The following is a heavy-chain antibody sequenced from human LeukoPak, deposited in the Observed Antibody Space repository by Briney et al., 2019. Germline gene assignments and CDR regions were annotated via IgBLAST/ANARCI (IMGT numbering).Heavy chain of an antibody. CDR2: IYYSGST. CDR1: GGSISSYY. CDR3: AREGYSSGWYYDY. V-gene: IGHV4-59*01. J-gene: IGHJ4*02. Sequence: SETLSLTCTVSGGSISSYYWSWIRQPPGKGLEWIGYIYYSGSTNYNPSLKSRVTISVDTSKNQFSLKLSSVTAADTAVYYCAREGYSSGWYYDYWGQGTLVTVPS. D-gene: IGHD6-19*01.